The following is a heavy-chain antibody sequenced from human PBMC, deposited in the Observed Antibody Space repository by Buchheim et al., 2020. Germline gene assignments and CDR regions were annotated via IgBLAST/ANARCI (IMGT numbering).Heavy chain of an antibody. CDR1: GYTFTSYD. CDR3: ARGYCSSTSCYAHLYYYYYGMDV. J-gene: IGHJ6*02. Sequence: QVQLVQSGAEVKKPGASVKVSCKASGYTFTSYDINWVRQATGQGLEWMGWMNPNSGNTGYAQKFQGRVTMTWNTSISTAYMELSSLRSEDTAVYYCARGYCSSTSCYAHLYYYYYGMDVWGQGTT. CDR2: MNPNSGNT. V-gene: IGHV1-8*01. D-gene: IGHD2-2*01.